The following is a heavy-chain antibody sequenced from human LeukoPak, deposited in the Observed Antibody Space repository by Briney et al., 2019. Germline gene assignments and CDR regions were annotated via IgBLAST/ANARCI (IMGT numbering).Heavy chain of an antibody. CDR3: ARVNVPYSSGWLFDY. CDR1: GFTFSDYY. D-gene: IGHD6-19*01. J-gene: IGHJ4*02. Sequence: GGSLRLSCAASGFTFSDYYMSWIRQAPGKGLEWVSYISSSSSYTNYADSVKGRFTISRDNAKNSLYLQMNSLRAEDTAVYYCARVNVPYSSGWLFDYWGQGTLVTVSS. V-gene: IGHV3-11*06. CDR2: ISSSSSYT.